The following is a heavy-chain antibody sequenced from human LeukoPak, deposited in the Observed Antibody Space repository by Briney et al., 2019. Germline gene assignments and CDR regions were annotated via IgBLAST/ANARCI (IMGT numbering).Heavy chain of an antibody. CDR2: ISSSGSTI. J-gene: IGHJ4*02. V-gene: IGHV3-48*04. D-gene: IGHD5-18*01. Sequence: GGSLRLSCAASGFTFSSYSMNWVRQAPGKGLEWVSYISSSGSTIYYADSVKGRFTISRDNAKNSLYLQMNSLRAEDTAVYYCARDRVRGYSYGYEDYFDYWGQGTLVTVSS. CDR3: ARDRVRGYSYGYEDYFDY. CDR1: GFTFSSYS.